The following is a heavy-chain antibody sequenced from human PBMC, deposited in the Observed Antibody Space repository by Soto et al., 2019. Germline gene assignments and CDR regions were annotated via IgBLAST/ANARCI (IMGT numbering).Heavy chain of an antibody. D-gene: IGHD3-3*01. CDR3: AKSQGSGSNRITIFGVVPKDYYYYGMDV. V-gene: IGHV3-23*01. Sequence: WGSLRVSCASSVLTFSTYAMVWVRQAPGNGLEWVSDISTRGGSTYYADSVKGRFTISRDNSKNTLYLQMNSLRAEDTAVYYCAKSQGSGSNRITIFGVVPKDYYYYGMDVWGQGTTVTVSS. J-gene: IGHJ6*01. CDR2: ISTRGGST. CDR1: VLTFSTYA.